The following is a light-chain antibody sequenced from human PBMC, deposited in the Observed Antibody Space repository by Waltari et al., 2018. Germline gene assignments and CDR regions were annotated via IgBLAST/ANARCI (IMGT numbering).Light chain of an antibody. Sequence: QSALTQPASVSGSPGQSITISCTGTSSDVGFYNYVSWYQQHPGKAPKLMIYDVSERPAGVSNRFSCSKSGNTASLTISGLQADDEADYYCNSYAGSSSWVFGGGTKLTVL. J-gene: IGLJ3*02. V-gene: IGLV2-14*01. CDR1: SSDVGFYNY. CDR2: DVS. CDR3: NSYAGSSSWV.